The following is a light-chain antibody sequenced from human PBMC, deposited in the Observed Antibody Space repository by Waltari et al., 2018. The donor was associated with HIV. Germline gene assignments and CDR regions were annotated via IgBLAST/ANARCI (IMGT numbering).Light chain of an antibody. CDR1: SSNIGAGYD. J-gene: IGLJ3*02. CDR3: QSYDSSLSGYWV. CDR2: GNS. V-gene: IGLV1-40*01. Sequence: QSVLTQPPSVSGAPGQRVTISCTGSSSNIGAGYDVPWSQQLPGTAPKLLIYGNSNRPSGVPDRFSGSKSGTSASLAITGLQAEDEADYYCQSYDSSLSGYWVFGGGTKLTVL.